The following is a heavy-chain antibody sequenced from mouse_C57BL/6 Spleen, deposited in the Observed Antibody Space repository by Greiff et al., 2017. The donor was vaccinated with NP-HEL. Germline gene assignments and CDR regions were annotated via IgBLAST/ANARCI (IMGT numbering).Heavy chain of an antibody. CDR3: ATPYGYDGYYAMDY. CDR2: IDPNSGGT. D-gene: IGHD2-2*01. CDR1: GYTFTSYW. Sequence: QVQLKQPGAELVKPGASVKLSCKASGYTFTSYWMHWVKQRPGRGLEWIGRIDPNSGGTKYNEKFKSKATLTVDKPSSTAYMQLSSLTSEDSAVYYCATPYGYDGYYAMDYWGQGTSVTVSS. J-gene: IGHJ4*01. V-gene: IGHV1-72*01.